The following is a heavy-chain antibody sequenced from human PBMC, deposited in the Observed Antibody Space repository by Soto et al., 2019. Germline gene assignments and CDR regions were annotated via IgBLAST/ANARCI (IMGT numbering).Heavy chain of an antibody. CDR3: ARPTEVLEWSYGMDV. Sequence: PGGSLRLSCAASGFTFTSSSMNWVRQAPGKGLEWVAVISYDGSNKYYADSVKGRFTISRDNSKNTLYLQMNSLRAEDTAVYYCARPTEVLEWSYGMDVWGQGTTVTVSS. J-gene: IGHJ6*02. CDR1: GFTFTSSS. V-gene: IGHV3-30-3*01. CDR2: ISYDGSNK. D-gene: IGHD3-3*01.